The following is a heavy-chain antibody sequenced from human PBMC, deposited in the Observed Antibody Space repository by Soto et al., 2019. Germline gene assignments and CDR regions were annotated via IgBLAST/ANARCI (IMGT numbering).Heavy chain of an antibody. CDR3: ARPRLPAAGDYYYYYGMDV. CDR1: GFTFRKYS. D-gene: IGHD6-13*01. J-gene: IGHJ6*02. CDR2: ISSRSTYI. V-gene: IGHV3-21*01. Sequence: GGSLRLSCAASGFTFRKYSVNWVRQAPGKGLEWVPSISSRSTYIFYADSVKGRFTISRDNAKNSLYLQMNSLRAEDTGVYYCARPRLPAAGDYYYYYGMDVWGQGTTVTVSS.